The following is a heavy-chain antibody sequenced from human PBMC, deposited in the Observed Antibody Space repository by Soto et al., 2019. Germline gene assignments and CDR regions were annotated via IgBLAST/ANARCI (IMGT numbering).Heavy chain of an antibody. CDR1: GFYFNNYG. D-gene: IGHD2-2*01. CDR2: VSKSDYT. J-gene: IGHJ4*02. Sequence: GGSLRLSCAVSGFYFNNYGINWVRQAPGKGLEWVSSVSKSDYTYYSDSVKGRFTISRDNAKNSVSLQMNSLRPEDTAVYYCAREDSIIIPAVSDFWGQGTLVTVSS. CDR3: AREDSIIIPAVSDF. V-gene: IGHV3-21*01.